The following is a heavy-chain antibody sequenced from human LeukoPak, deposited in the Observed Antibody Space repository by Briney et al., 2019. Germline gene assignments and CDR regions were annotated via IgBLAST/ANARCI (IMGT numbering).Heavy chain of an antibody. CDR3: AKEETTSSGWYGDFDY. D-gene: IGHD6-19*01. J-gene: IGHJ4*02. CDR2: ISYDGSNK. V-gene: IGHV3-30*18. Sequence: GGSLRLSCAASGFTFSSYGMHWVRQAPGKGLEWVAVISYDGSNKYYADSVKGRFTISRDNSKNTLYLQMNSLRAEDTAVYFCAKEETTSSGWYGDFDYWGQGTLVTVSS. CDR1: GFTFSSYG.